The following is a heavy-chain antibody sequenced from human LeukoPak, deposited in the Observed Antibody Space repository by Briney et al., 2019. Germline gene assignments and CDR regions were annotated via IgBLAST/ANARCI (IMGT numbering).Heavy chain of an antibody. CDR2: INHSGST. V-gene: IGHV4-34*01. CDR3: ARHRNTYYYDSSGPGAGFDI. CDR1: GGSFSGYY. D-gene: IGHD3-22*01. Sequence: SETLSLTCAVYGGSFSGYYWSWIRQPPGKGLEWIGEINHSGSTNYNPSLKSRVTISVDTSKNQFSLKLSSVTAADTAVYYCARHRNTYYYDSSGPGAGFDIWGQGTMVTVSS. J-gene: IGHJ3*02.